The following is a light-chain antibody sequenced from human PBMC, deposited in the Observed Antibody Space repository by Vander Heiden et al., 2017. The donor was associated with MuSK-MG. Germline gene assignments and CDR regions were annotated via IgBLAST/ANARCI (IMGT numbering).Light chain of an antibody. Sequence: IVFTHSPSTLSLPPAERATLFCWASQSVSSYLAWNQQKPGQALRLLIYHASNRDMGTPARFSGSEFGQDFTLTIGSRNLKNFPLYTFQRLSNSPMHTFGGGTKLEIK. CDR3: QRLSNSPMHT. J-gene: IGKJ4*01. CDR2: HAS. V-gene: IGKV3-11*01. CDR1: QSVSSY.